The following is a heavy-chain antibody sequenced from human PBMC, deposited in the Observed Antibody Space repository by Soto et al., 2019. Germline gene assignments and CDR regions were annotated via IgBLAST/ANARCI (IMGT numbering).Heavy chain of an antibody. CDR3: AKGYDYSNYHYFDY. Sequence: EVQLVESGGGLVQPGRSLRLSCAASGFTFDDYAMHWVRQAPGKGLEWVSGISWNSGSIGYADSVKGRFTISRDNAKNSLYLQMNSLRAEDTALYYCAKGYDYSNYHYFDYWGQGTLVTVSS. CDR1: GFTFDDYA. V-gene: IGHV3-9*01. D-gene: IGHD4-4*01. J-gene: IGHJ4*02. CDR2: ISWNSGSI.